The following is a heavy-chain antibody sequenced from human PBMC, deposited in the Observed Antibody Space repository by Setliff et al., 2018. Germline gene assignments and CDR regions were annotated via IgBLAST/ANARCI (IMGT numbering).Heavy chain of an antibody. CDR3: ARGGMAAANRKGVFEY. D-gene: IGHD6-13*01. Sequence: SVKVSCTASGYSLTRYYMHWVRQAPGQGLEWMGIINPGGGSASYAEKFQGRVTRTRDTSTSTFYMEVNILRSDDTAVYYCARGGMAAANRKGVFEYWGQGTLVTVSS. V-gene: IGHV1-46*01. J-gene: IGHJ4*02. CDR2: INPGGGSA. CDR1: GYSLTRYY.